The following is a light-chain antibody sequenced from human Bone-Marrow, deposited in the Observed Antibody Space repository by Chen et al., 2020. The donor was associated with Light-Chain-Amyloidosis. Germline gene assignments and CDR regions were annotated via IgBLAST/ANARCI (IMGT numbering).Light chain of an antibody. CDR3: SSSTITHPLV. CDR2: EVT. CDR1: SSDVGGDNH. Sequence: QSALTQPASVSGSPGQSITISCTGTSSDVGGDNHVSWYQQHPDKAPKLMIYEVTNRPSWVPHLFSCSNSDNTASLTIPWLQTEDEAEYLCSSSTITHPLVFGSRTPLTFL. V-gene: IGLV2-14*01. J-gene: IGLJ1*01.